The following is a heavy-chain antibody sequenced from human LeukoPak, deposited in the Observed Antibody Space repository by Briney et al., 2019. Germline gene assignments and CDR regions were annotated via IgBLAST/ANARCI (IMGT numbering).Heavy chain of an antibody. CDR1: GGSFSGYY. D-gene: IGHD4-17*01. CDR3: ARAHGDPRYYYYYGMDV. J-gene: IGHJ6*02. V-gene: IGHV4-34*01. CDR2: INHSGST. Sequence: SETLSLTCAVYGGSFSGYYWSWIRQPPGKGLEWIGEINHSGSTNYNPSLKSRVTISVDTSKNQFSLKLSSVTAADTAVYYCARAHGDPRYYYYYGMDVWGQGTTVTVSS.